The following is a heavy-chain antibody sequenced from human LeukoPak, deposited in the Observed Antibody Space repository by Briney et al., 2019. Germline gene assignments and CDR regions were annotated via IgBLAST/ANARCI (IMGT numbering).Heavy chain of an antibody. Sequence: SQTLSLTCTVSGGSISSGDYYWSWIRQHPGKGLEWIGYIYYSGSTYYNPSLKSRVTISVDTSKNQFSLKLSSVTAADTAVYYCARDGGDDSSSWYYWGQGTLVTVSS. CDR3: ARDGGDDSSSWYY. CDR2: IYYSGST. CDR1: GGSISSGDYY. D-gene: IGHD6-13*01. V-gene: IGHV4-31*03. J-gene: IGHJ4*02.